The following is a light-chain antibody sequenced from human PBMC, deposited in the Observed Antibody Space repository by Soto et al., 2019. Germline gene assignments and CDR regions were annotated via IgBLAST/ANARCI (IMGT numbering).Light chain of an antibody. CDR3: QQRSNWPPIT. J-gene: IGKJ1*01. CDR2: DAS. CDR1: QSVSSY. Sequence: EIVLTHSPATLSLSPCERATLSSSASQSVSSYLAWYQQKPGQAPRLLIYDASNRATGIPARFSGSGSGTDFTLTISSLEPEDFAVYYCQQRSNWPPITFGQGTKVDIK. V-gene: IGKV3-11*01.